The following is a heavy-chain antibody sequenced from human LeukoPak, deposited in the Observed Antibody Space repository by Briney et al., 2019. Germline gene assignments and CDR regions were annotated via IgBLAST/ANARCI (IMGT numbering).Heavy chain of an antibody. CDR3: APPAMIVVVIDY. V-gene: IGHV3-23*01. CDR1: GFTFSRNA. CDR2: ISGSGGST. J-gene: IGHJ4*02. Sequence: GGSLRLSCAASGFTFSRNAMNWVRQAPGKGLEWVSAISGSGGSTYYADSVKGRFTISRDNSKNTLYLQMNSLRAEDTAVYYCAPPAMIVVVIDYWGQGTLVTVSS. D-gene: IGHD3-22*01.